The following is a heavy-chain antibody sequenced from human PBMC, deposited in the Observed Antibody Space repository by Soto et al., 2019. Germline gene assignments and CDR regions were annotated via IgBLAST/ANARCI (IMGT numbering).Heavy chain of an antibody. CDR3: VQAQNWDAGDVSFDS. CDR1: GFNFKKFA. J-gene: IGHJ4*02. V-gene: IGHV3-23*01. CDR2: ISCCGGSA. D-gene: IGHD1-1*01. Sequence: EVQLLESGGGVVQPGGSLRLSCVASGFNFKKFAMAWVRQAAGEGLEWVSGISCCGGSASYADSVKGRFSIARDDSKNTVSLQLNSLRPEDTALYYCVQAQNWDAGDVSFDSWGQGTRVTVSS.